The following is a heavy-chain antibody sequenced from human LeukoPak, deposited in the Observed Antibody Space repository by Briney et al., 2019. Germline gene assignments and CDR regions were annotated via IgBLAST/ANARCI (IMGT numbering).Heavy chain of an antibody. Sequence: SETLSLTCSVSGGSISSNSYYWGWIRQPPGKGLEWIGSIYYSGSTYYNPSLKSRVTISVDTSKNQFSLKLSSVTAADTAVYYCARESLGSSWYRGRDQCDYWGQGTLVTVSS. V-gene: IGHV4-39*07. D-gene: IGHD6-13*01. CDR3: ARESLGSSWYRGRDQCDY. J-gene: IGHJ4*02. CDR2: IYYSGST. CDR1: GGSISSNSYY.